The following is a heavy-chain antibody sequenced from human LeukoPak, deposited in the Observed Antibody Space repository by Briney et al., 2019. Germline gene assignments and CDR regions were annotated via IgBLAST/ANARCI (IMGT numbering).Heavy chain of an antibody. D-gene: IGHD3-10*01. Sequence: PGGSLRLSCAPSGFTFDNFAMTWVRQAPGKGLEWVSEITGSGGSTYYADSVKGRFTISRDNSKNTLYLQMNSLRAAARAIYYCARELFDFDYWGQGTLVTVSS. CDR3: ARELFDFDY. CDR1: GFTFDNFA. V-gene: IGHV3-23*01. J-gene: IGHJ4*02. CDR2: ITGSGGST.